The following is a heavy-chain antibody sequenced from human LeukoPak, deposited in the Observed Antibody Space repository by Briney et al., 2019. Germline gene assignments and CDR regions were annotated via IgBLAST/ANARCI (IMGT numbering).Heavy chain of an antibody. V-gene: IGHV3-23*01. J-gene: IGHJ4*02. Sequence: GGSLRLSCAASGFTFTSYAMTWDRQAQRKGLEWVSAISAGGGSTYCADSVKGRFTIARDNSKNTLSLQMDSLRAEDTAVYYCARTAMGDYVRFPNDYWGQGTLVTVSS. CDR2: ISAGGGST. D-gene: IGHD4-17*01. CDR1: GFTFTSYA. CDR3: ARTAMGDYVRFPNDY.